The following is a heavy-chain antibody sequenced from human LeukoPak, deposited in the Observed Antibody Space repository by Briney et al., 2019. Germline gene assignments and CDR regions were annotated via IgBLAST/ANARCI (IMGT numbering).Heavy chain of an antibody. CDR1: DGSISSSSYY. CDR3: ARRGIRDYRGHNWFDP. Sequence: PSETLSLTCTVSDGSISSSSYYWGWIRQPPGKGLEWIGSIYYSGSTYYNPSLKSRVTMSLDTSKNQFSLKLSSVTAADTAVYYCARRGIRDYRGHNWFDPWGQGTLVTVSS. J-gene: IGHJ5*02. D-gene: IGHD3-16*01. CDR2: IYYSGST. V-gene: IGHV4-39*07.